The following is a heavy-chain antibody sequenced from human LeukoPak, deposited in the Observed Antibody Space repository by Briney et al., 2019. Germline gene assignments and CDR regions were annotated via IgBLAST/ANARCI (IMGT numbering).Heavy chain of an antibody. CDR3: ARGSHYYDSSGPRPRTTSFDP. CDR2: MNPNSGNT. J-gene: IGHJ5*02. Sequence: GASVKVSCKASGYTFTSYDINWVRQATGQGLEWMGWMNPNSGNTGYAQKFQGRVTMTRNTSISTAYMELSSLRSEDTAVYYCARGSHYYDSSGPRPRTTSFDPWGQGTLVTVSS. V-gene: IGHV1-8*02. D-gene: IGHD3-22*01. CDR1: GYTFTSYD.